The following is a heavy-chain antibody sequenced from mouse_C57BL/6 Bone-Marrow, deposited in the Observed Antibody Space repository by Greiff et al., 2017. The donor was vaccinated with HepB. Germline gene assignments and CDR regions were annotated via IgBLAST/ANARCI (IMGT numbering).Heavy chain of an antibody. J-gene: IGHJ4*01. CDR1: GYTFTSYG. CDR2: IYPRSGNT. V-gene: IGHV1-81*01. D-gene: IGHD2-4*01. Sequence: VQLVESGAELARPGASVKLSCKASGYTFTSYGISWVKQRTGQGLEWIGEIYPRSGNTYYNEKFKGKATLTADKSSSTAYMELRSLTSEDTAVYFCARGDYPYAMDYWGQGTSVTVSS. CDR3: ARGDYPYAMDY.